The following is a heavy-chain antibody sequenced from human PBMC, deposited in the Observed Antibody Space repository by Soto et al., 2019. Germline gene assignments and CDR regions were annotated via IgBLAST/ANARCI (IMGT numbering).Heavy chain of an antibody. Sequence: PSETLSLTCTVSGGSISSSSYYWGWIRQPPGKGLEWIGSIYYSGSTYYNPSLKSRVTISVDTSKNQFSLKLSSVTAADTAVYYCAINFITIFGVVIETNYFDYWGQGTLVTVSS. V-gene: IGHV4-39*01. CDR3: AINFITIFGVVIETNYFDY. D-gene: IGHD3-3*01. J-gene: IGHJ4*02. CDR1: GGSISSSSYY. CDR2: IYYSGST.